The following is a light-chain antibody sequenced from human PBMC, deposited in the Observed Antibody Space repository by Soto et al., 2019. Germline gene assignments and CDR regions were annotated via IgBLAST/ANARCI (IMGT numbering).Light chain of an antibody. Sequence: DIQMTQSPSSLSASVRDRVTITCRASQTISRYLNWYQQKPGKAPKLLIFAASSLQSGVPSRFSGSGSGTEFTLAISSLQPEDFATYYCQQSYNTLAFGPGTKVDIK. CDR3: QQSYNTLA. V-gene: IGKV1-39*01. CDR2: AAS. CDR1: QTISRY. J-gene: IGKJ3*01.